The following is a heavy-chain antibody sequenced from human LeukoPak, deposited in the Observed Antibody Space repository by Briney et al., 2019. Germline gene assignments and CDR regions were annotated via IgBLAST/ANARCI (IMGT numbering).Heavy chain of an antibody. CDR1: GGSISSYY. CDR3: ATASSHSSGWSHYGMDV. Sequence: SETLSLTCTVSGGSISSYYWSWLRQPPGKGLEWIGYIYYSGSTNYNPSLKSRVTISVDTSKNQFSLKLNSVTAADTAVYYCATASSHSSGWSHYGMDVWGQGTTVTVSS. CDR2: IYYSGST. J-gene: IGHJ6*02. D-gene: IGHD6-19*01. V-gene: IGHV4-59*08.